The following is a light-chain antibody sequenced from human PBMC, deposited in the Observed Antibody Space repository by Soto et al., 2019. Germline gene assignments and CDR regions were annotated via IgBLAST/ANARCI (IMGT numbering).Light chain of an antibody. CDR2: MGS. CDR1: QSLLHSTGYNF. CDR3: MQALQTRT. Sequence: DIVMTQSPPSLPVTPGEPASISCRSSQSLLHSTGYNFLDWYLQKPGQSPQILIYMGSNRASGVPDRFIGSGSGTDFTLKISRVESEDVGIYFCMQALQTRTCGQGTKLEIK. J-gene: IGKJ2*01. V-gene: IGKV2-28*01.